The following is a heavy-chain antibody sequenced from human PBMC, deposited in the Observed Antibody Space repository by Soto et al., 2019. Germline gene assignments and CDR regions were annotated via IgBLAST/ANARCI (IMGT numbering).Heavy chain of an antibody. CDR3: ARDSKDDSSGYYAGFDY. V-gene: IGHV3-33*01. D-gene: IGHD3-22*01. J-gene: IGHJ4*02. CDR2: IYYDGSNK. Sequence: QVQLVEFGGGVVQPGRSLRLSCAVSGFTFSRYGMNWVRQAPGKGLEWVAAIYYDGSNKYYADYVSGRFTISRDNFKNTLYLHMNSLRAEDTAVYYCARDSKDDSSGYYAGFDYWGQGTLVTVSS. CDR1: GFTFSRYG.